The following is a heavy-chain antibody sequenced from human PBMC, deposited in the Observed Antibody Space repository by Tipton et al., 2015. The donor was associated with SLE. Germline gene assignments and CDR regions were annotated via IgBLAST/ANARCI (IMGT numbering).Heavy chain of an antibody. Sequence: SLRLSCAASGLTFSDYDMHWVRQAPGKGLEWVAMIWYDGTEKYYGDSVKGRFVISRDTSKSTLYLQMNSLRAEDTALYYCAKGRRDGTTSANYYYFMDVWGNGTTVTVSS. V-gene: IGHV3-33*06. D-gene: IGHD1-1*01. CDR1: GLTFSDYD. CDR3: AKGRRDGTTSANYYYFMDV. CDR2: IWYDGTEK. J-gene: IGHJ6*03.